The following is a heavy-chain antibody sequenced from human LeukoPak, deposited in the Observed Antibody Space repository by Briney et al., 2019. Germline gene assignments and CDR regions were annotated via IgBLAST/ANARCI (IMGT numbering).Heavy chain of an antibody. CDR2: ISYDGSNK. V-gene: IGHV3-30-3*01. Sequence: GGSLRLSCAASGFTFSSYAMHWVRQAPGKGLEWVAVISYDGSNKYYADSVKGRFTISRDNSKNTLYLQMNSLRAEDTAVYYCARAQYYSDSTGYYYLHYWGQGTLVTVST. D-gene: IGHD3-22*01. CDR3: ARAQYYSDSTGYYYLHY. J-gene: IGHJ4*02. CDR1: GFTFSSYA.